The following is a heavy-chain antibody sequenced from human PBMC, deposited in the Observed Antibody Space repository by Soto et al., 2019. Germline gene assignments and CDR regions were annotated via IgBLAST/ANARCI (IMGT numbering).Heavy chain of an antibody. CDR1: GGSISSSSYY. CDR2: INHSGST. CDR3: ARRKRGIVGATGWFDP. D-gene: IGHD1-26*01. Sequence: SETLSLTCTVSGGSISSSSYYWSWIRQPPGKGLEWIGEINHSGSTNYNPSLKSRVTISVDTSKNQFSLKLSSVTAADTAVYYCARRKRGIVGATGWFDPWGQGTLVTVSS. V-gene: IGHV4-39*07. J-gene: IGHJ5*02.